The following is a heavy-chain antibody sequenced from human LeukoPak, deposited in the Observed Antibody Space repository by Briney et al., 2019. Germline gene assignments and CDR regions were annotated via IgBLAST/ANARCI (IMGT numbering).Heavy chain of an antibody. J-gene: IGHJ6*03. D-gene: IGHD6-6*01. CDR3: AREIPDQYSTTYRTTYYYYYMDV. CDR2: INPNSGGT. CDR1: GYTFTGYY. Sequence: ASVKVSCKASGYTFTGYYMHWVRQAPGQGLEWMGWINPNSGGTNYAQKFQGRVTMTRDTPISTAYMELRSLRSDDTAVYYCAREIPDQYSTTYRTTYYYYYMDVWGKGTTVTISS. V-gene: IGHV1-2*02.